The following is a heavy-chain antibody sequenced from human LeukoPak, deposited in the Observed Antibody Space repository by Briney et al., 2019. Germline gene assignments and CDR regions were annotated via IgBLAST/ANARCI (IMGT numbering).Heavy chain of an antibody. CDR1: GFTFSSYS. CDR3: ARDPYCGGDCYPEYFQH. D-gene: IGHD2-21*02. CDR2: ISSSSSYI. J-gene: IGHJ1*01. V-gene: IGHV3-21*01. Sequence: PGGSLRLSGAASGFTFSSYSMNWVRQAPGKGLEWVSSISSSSSYIYYADSVKGRFTISRDNAKNSLYLQMNSLRAEDTAVYYCARDPYCGGDCYPEYFQHWGQGTLVTVSS.